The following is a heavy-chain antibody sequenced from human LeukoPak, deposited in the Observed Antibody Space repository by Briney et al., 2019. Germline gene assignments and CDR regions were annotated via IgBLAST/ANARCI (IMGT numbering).Heavy chain of an antibody. J-gene: IGHJ6*03. CDR3: ARGARSGGSWDYYYYMDV. V-gene: IGHV1-69*05. D-gene: IGHD2-15*01. CDR2: IIPIFGTA. CDR1: GGTFSSYA. Sequence: SVEVSCKASGGTFSSYAISWVRQAPGQGLEWMGGIIPIFGTANYAQKFQGRVTITTDESTSTAYMELSSLRSEDTAVYYCARGARSGGSWDYYYYMDVWGKGTTVTVSS.